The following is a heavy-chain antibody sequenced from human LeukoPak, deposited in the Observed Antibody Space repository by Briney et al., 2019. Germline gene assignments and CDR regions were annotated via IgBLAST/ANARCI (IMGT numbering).Heavy chain of an antibody. CDR1: GFTFSSYS. CDR3: ARVGSPFYGDYDLWAFDY. V-gene: IGHV3-21*01. Sequence: GGSLRLSCAASGFTFSSYSMNWVRQAPGKGLEWVSSISISSTYIYYADSVKGRFTVSRDNAKNSLYLQMNSLRAEDTAVYYCARVGSPFYGDYDLWAFDYWGQGTLVTVSS. D-gene: IGHD4-17*01. CDR2: ISISSTYI. J-gene: IGHJ4*02.